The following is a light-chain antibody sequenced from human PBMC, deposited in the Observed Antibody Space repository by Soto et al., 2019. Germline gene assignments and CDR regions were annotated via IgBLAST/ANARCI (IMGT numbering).Light chain of an antibody. Sequence: NRLTHCRVSLCFPPGERSTVSSPPTQSVSSSYLAWYQQKPGQAPRLLIYVASSRATGIPDRFSGSGSGTDFTLAISILENEEYAVYSCTQYCSFPWTFGQGTKVYI. CDR1: QSVSSSY. CDR3: TQYCSFPWT. J-gene: IGKJ1*01. V-gene: IGKV3-20*01. CDR2: VAS.